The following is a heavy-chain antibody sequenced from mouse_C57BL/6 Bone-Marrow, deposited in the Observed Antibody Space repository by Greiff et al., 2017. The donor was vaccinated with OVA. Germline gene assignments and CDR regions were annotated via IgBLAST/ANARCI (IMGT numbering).Heavy chain of an antibody. V-gene: IGHV5-4*01. J-gene: IGHJ4*01. CDR2: ISDGGSYT. CDR1: GFTFSSYA. CDR3: ARDVIYYDYNYYAMDY. D-gene: IGHD2-4*01. Sequence: EVQLVESGGGLVKPGGSLKLSCAASGFTFSSYAMSWVRQTPEKRLEWVATISDGGSYTYYPDNVKGRFTISRDNAKNNLYLQMSHLKSEDTAMYYCARDVIYYDYNYYAMDYWGQGTSVTVSS.